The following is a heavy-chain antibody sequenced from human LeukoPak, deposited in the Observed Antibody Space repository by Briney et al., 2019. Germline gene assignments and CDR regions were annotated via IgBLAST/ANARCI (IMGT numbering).Heavy chain of an antibody. CDR2: ISSDGSDI. CDR1: GFTFSSSW. J-gene: IGHJ4*02. V-gene: IGHV3-74*01. D-gene: IGHD2-15*01. CDR3: SRENPDIGEDY. Sequence: GGSLRLSCVVSGFTFSSSWMHWVRQAPGRGLVYVSRISSDGSDIFYADSVKGRFTISRDNAKNSLYLQMNSLRAEDTAVYYWSRENPDIGEDYWGQGTLVTVSS.